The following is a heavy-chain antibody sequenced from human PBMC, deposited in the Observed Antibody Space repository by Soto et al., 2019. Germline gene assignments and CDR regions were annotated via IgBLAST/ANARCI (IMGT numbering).Heavy chain of an antibody. V-gene: IGHV1-69*01. CDR1: GGTFSSYA. Sequence: QVQLVQSGAEVKKPGSSVKVSCKASGGTFSSYAISWVRQAPGQGLEWMGGIIPIFGTENYEQKFQGRVTITADESTSTAYMELSSLRSEDTAVYYCARAEYYYDSSGYPPGAFDIWGQGTMVTVSS. CDR2: IIPIFGTE. CDR3: ARAEYYYDSSGYPPGAFDI. D-gene: IGHD3-22*01. J-gene: IGHJ3*02.